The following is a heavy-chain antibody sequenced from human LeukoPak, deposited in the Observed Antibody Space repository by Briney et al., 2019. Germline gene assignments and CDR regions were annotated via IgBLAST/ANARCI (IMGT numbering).Heavy chain of an antibody. V-gene: IGHV3-48*03. D-gene: IGHD2-2*01. CDR2: ISRRGSPI. J-gene: IGHJ3*02. CDR3: ASIGVVVVPAAMGAFDI. Sequence: GGSLRLSCAASGFTFSSYEMNWVRQAPGKGLEWVSYISRRGSPIYYADSVKGRFTISRDNAKNSLYLQMNSLRAEDTAVYYCASIGVVVVPAAMGAFDIWGQGTMVTVSS. CDR1: GFTFSSYE.